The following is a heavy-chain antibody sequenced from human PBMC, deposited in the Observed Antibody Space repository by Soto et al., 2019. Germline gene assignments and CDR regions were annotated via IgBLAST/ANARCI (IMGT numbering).Heavy chain of an antibody. D-gene: IGHD3-16*01. CDR3: AKSRGNDAFDI. V-gene: IGHV3-74*01. Sequence: GSLRLSCAASGFTFSSYWMHWVRQAPGKGLVWVSRINSDGSSTSYADSVKGRFTISRDNAKNTLYLQMNSLTAEDTAVYYCAKSRGNDAFDIWGQGTMVTVSS. CDR2: INSDGSST. CDR1: GFTFSSYW. J-gene: IGHJ3*02.